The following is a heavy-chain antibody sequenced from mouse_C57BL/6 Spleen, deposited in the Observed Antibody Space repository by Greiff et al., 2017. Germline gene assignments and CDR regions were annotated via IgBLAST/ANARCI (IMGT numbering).Heavy chain of an antibody. CDR2: IDPEDGDT. CDR1: GFNIKDYY. J-gene: IGHJ3*01. V-gene: IGHV14-1*01. CDR3: TLDSSGYGFAY. Sequence: EVKLMESGAELVRPGASVKLSCTASGFNIKDYYMHWVKQRPEQGLEWIGRIDPEDGDTEYAPNFQGKATMTADTSSNTTYLQLSSLTSEDTAVYYCTLDSSGYGFAYWGQGTLVTVSA. D-gene: IGHD3-2*02.